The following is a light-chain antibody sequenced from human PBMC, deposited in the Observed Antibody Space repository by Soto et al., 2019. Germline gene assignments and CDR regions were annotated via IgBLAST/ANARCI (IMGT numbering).Light chain of an antibody. CDR1: RTINTY. CDR2: GAS. Sequence: DVRMTQSPSSLSASVGDTITITCRASRTINTYLNWFQQKPGEPPRLLIYGASTLHDGVPSRFSGSGSGADFTLTISGLQPEDFASYHCQQTYREISFGGGTNV. J-gene: IGKJ4*01. V-gene: IGKV1-39*01. CDR3: QQTYREIS.